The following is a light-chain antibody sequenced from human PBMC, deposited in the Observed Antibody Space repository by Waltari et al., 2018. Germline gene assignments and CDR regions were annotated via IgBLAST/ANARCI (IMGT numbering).Light chain of an antibody. CDR1: QSVSSY. J-gene: IGKJ1*01. V-gene: IGKV3-11*01. Sequence: EIVLTQSPGTLSLSPGERATLSCRASQSVSSYLAWYQQKPGQAPRLLIYDTSNRATGIPARFSGSGSGTDFTLTISSLEPEDFAVYHCQQRITWPITFGQGTKVEIK. CDR2: DTS. CDR3: QQRITWPIT.